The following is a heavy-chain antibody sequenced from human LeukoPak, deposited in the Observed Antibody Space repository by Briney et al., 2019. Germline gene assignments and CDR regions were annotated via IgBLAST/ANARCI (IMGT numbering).Heavy chain of an antibody. J-gene: IGHJ3*02. CDR3: ARDRRRLRGMNGDGDAFDI. V-gene: IGHV3-53*01. D-gene: IGHD1-1*01. CDR1: GVSVGGNY. Sequence: PGRSLRLSCAASGVSVGGNYISWVRQAPGKGLEWGSMIYSDGSIFHADSVKGRFTMSRDNSRNTLDLQMNSLRVEDTAVYFCARDRRRLRGMNGDGDAFDIWGQGTMVTVSS. CDR2: IYSDGSI.